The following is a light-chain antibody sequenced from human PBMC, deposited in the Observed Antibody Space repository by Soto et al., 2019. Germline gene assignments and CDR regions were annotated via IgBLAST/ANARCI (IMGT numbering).Light chain of an antibody. V-gene: IGKV3-20*01. CDR2: GAS. J-gene: IGKJ2*01. CDR3: QQYGSSPRYT. Sequence: EIVLTQSPGTLSLSPGERATLSCRASQSVTSNCLAWYQHKPGQAPRLLIYGASSRATGIPDRFSGSGSGTDFTLTISRLEPEDFAVYYCQQYGSSPRYTFGQGTKLEI. CDR1: QSVTSNC.